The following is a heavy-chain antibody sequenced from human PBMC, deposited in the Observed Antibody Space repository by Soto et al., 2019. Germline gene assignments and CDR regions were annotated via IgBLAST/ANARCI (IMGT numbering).Heavy chain of an antibody. V-gene: IGHV1-2*04. J-gene: IGHJ4*02. CDR1: GYTFTGYY. CDR2: INPNSGGT. D-gene: IGHD3-9*01. Sequence: GASVKVSCKASGYTFTGYYIHWVRQAPGQGLEWMGWINPNSGGTNYAQKFQGSVTLTSDTSISTAYLDLSRLIYDYTAVYYCARGYDILTGSYYFDSWGQGTLVTVSS. CDR3: ARGYDILTGSYYFDS.